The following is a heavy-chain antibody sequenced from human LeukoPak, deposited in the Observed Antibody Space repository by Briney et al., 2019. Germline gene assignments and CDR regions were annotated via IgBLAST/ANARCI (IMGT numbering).Heavy chain of an antibody. D-gene: IGHD3-22*01. Sequence: ASVKVSCKVSGYTLTELSMHWVRQAPGKGLEWMGGFDPEDGETIYAQKFQGRVTMTEDTSTDTAYMELSSLRSEDTAVYYCATTFIAYYYDSSGYGNDYWGQGTLVTVSS. CDR2: FDPEDGET. CDR3: ATTFIAYYYDSSGYGNDY. CDR1: GYTLTELS. V-gene: IGHV1-24*01. J-gene: IGHJ4*02.